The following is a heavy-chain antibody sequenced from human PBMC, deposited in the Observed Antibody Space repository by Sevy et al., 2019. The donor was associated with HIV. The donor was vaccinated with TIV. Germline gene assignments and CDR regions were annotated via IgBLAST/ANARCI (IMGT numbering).Heavy chain of an antibody. V-gene: IGHV3-30*03. CDR2: ISYDGSNK. D-gene: IGHD6-13*01. CDR1: GFTFSHYG. J-gene: IGHJ3*02. Sequence: GGSLRLSCVASGFTFSHYGMHWVRQAPGKGLEWVALISYDGSNKYYADSVKGRFTISRDNSKSTLYLQMNSLRAEDTAVYYCATDREVAASHSRAFDIWGQGTLVTVSS. CDR3: ATDREVAASHSRAFDI.